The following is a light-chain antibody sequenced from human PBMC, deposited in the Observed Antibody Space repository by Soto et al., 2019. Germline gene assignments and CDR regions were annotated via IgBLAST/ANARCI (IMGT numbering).Light chain of an antibody. CDR2: DVT. V-gene: IGLV2-14*01. CDR3: SSYTSSSTPYV. J-gene: IGLJ1*01. CDR1: SSDVGGYNY. Sequence: QSVLTQPASVSGSPGQSITISCTGTSSDVGGYNYVSWYQQHPVKAPKLMIYDVTNRPSGVSDRFSGSKSGNTASLTISGLQTKDEADYYCSSYTSSSTPYVFGTGTKVXVL.